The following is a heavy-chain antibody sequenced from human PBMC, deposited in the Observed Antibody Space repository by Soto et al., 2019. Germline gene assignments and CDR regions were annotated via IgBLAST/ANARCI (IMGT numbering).Heavy chain of an antibody. CDR3: ARGNSRGYDFWSGYYRGGDFDY. CDR1: GGSISSYY. J-gene: IGHJ4*02. D-gene: IGHD3-3*01. CDR2: IYYSGST. V-gene: IGHV4-59*01. Sequence: ASETLSLTCTVSGGSISSYYWSWIRQPPGKGLEWIGYIYYSGSTNYNPSLKSRVTISVDTSKNQFSLKLSSVTAADTAVYYCARGNSRGYDFWSGYYRGGDFDYWGQGTLVTVSS.